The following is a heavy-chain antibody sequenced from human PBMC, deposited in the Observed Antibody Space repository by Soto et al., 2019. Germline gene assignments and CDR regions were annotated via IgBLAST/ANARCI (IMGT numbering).Heavy chain of an antibody. V-gene: IGHV5-51*01. CDR1: GYKVSTWHNFTSYW. CDR2: IYPGDSDT. Sequence: GESLKISCMGSGYKVSTWHNFTSYWIAWVRQMPGEGLECMGIIYPGDSDTRYSPSFQGQVTISADKSISTAYLQWSSLKASDTAMYYCAGGGVRGVITRTRDYYGMDVSGQTTTVTVSS. D-gene: IGHD3-10*01. J-gene: IGHJ6*02. CDR3: AGGGVRGVITRTRDYYGMDV.